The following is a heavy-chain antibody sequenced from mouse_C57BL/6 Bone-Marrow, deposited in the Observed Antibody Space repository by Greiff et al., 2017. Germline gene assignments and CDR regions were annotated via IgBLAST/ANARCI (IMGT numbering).Heavy chain of an antibody. Sequence: EVQLQQSVAELVRPGASVKLSCTASGYTFTNSCMHWVKQRPEQGLEWIGEIDPANGNTKYAPKFQGKATITADTSSNTAYLQLSSLTSEDTAIYYCARGGDYDYDEDYGDWGTGPTVT. CDR3: ARGGDYDYDEDYGD. CDR2: IDPANGNT. V-gene: IGHV14-3*01. D-gene: IGHD2-4*01. J-gene: IGHJ1*03. CDR1: GYTFTNSC.